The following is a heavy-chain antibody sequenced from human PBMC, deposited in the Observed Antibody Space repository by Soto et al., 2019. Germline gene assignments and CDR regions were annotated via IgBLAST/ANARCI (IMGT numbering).Heavy chain of an antibody. D-gene: IGHD3-3*01. CDR2: VSYDGITK. Sequence: STRLACAASGFTVKSSPMHWSRQAPGKGLEWVAIVSYDGITKYADSVKGRFTISRDNSNNTLFLQMNSLRTEDTAVYYCTKEGLFWSGSFDSWGQGTLVTVSS. CDR1: GFTVKSSP. J-gene: IGHJ4*02. V-gene: IGHV3-30-3*02. CDR3: TKEGLFWSGSFDS.